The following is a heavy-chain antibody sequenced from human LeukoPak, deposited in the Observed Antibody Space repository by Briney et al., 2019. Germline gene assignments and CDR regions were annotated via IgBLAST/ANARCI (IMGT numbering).Heavy chain of an antibody. CDR3: ATVVGPVATTYNFDY. CDR1: GYTLTELS. D-gene: IGHD5-12*01. Sequence: ASVTVSCKVSGYTLTELSMHWVRQAPGKGLEWMGGFDPEDGETIYAQKFQGRVTMTEDTSTDTAYMELSSLRSEDTAVYYCATVVGPVATTYNFDYWGQGTLVTVSS. CDR2: FDPEDGET. J-gene: IGHJ4*02. V-gene: IGHV1-24*01.